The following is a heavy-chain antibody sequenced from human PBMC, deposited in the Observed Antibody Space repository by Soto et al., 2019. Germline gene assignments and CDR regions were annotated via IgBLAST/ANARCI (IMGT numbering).Heavy chain of an antibody. D-gene: IGHD4-4*01. J-gene: IGHJ5*02. CDR2: ISAYNGNT. CDR3: AREGSYSNYGSWFDP. Sequence: QVQLVQSGAEVKKPGASVKVSCKASGYTFTSYGISWVRQAPGQGLEWMGWISAYNGNTNYAQKLQGRVTMTTDTSTSTAYRELRSLRSDDTAVYYCAREGSYSNYGSWFDPWGQGTLVTVSS. V-gene: IGHV1-18*01. CDR1: GYTFTSYG.